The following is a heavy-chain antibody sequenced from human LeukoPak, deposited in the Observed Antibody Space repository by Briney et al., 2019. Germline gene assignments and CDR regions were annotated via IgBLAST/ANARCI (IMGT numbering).Heavy chain of an antibody. V-gene: IGHV4-59*12. CDR3: ARELTTVTTVDY. J-gene: IGHJ4*02. Sequence: SETLSLTCTVSGVSISSYYWGWIRQPPGKGLEWIGYIYHSGSTYYNPSLKSRVTISIDTSKNQFSLKLSSVTAADTAVYYCARELTTVTTVDYWGQGTLVTVSS. D-gene: IGHD4-11*01. CDR1: GVSISSYY. CDR2: IYHSGST.